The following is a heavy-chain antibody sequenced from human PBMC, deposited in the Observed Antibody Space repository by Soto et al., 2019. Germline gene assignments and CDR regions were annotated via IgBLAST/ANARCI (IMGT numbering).Heavy chain of an antibody. CDR3: ARSCSSTSCPPPNWFEP. CDR2: ISAYNGNT. J-gene: IGHJ5*02. V-gene: IGHV1-18*01. Sequence: QVQLVQSGAEVKKPGASVKVSCKASGYTFTSYGISWVRQAPGQGLEWMGWISAYNGNTNYAQKLQGRVNMNTETSTSTAYMELRSLRSDDTAVYYCARSCSSTSCPPPNWFEPWGKGTLVTVSS. D-gene: IGHD2-2*01. CDR1: GYTFTSYG.